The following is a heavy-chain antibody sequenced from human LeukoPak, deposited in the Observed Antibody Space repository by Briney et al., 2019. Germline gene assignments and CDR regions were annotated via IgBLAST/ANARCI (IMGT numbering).Heavy chain of an antibody. CDR1: GFTFSSYA. Sequence: GGSLRLACAASGFTFSSYAMHWVRHAPGKGLEWVAVISYDGSNKYYADSVKGRFTISRDNSKNTLYLQMNSLRAEDTAVYYCARNGIFGGPYYFDYWGQGTLVTVSS. V-gene: IGHV3-30*01. J-gene: IGHJ4*02. CDR2: ISYDGSNK. CDR3: ARNGIFGGPYYFDY. D-gene: IGHD3-3*01.